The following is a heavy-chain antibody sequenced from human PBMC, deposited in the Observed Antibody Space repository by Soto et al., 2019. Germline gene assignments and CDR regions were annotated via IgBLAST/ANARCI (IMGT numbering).Heavy chain of an antibody. J-gene: IGHJ6*03. CDR1: GFTFSSYA. Sequence: GGSLRLSCAASGFTFSSYAMSRVRQAPGKGLEWVSAISGSGGSTYYADSVKGRFTIPRDNSKNTLYLQMNSLRAEDTAVYYCATSSGWSYMDVWGKGTTVTVSS. D-gene: IGHD6-19*01. CDR2: ISGSGGST. V-gene: IGHV3-23*01. CDR3: ATSSGWSYMDV.